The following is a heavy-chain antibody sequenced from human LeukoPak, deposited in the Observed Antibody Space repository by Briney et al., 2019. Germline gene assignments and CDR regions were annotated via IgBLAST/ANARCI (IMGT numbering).Heavy chain of an antibody. V-gene: IGHV3-30*03. J-gene: IGHJ4*02. Sequence: GGSLRLSCAASGFTFSTYGMHWVRQAPGKGLEWVAVISYDGSKRYYADSVKGRFTISRDTSNKTAYLEMNSLRVDDTAVYYCARDVISRQMITLGLGFWGQGTLVTVSS. CDR2: ISYDGSKR. CDR1: GFTFSTYG. CDR3: ARDVISRQMITLGLGF. D-gene: IGHD1-20*01.